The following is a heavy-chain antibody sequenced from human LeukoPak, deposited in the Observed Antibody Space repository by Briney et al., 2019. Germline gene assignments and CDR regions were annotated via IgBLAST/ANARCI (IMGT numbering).Heavy chain of an antibody. D-gene: IGHD3-10*01. CDR3: ARDYHGWSRGEDY. V-gene: IGHV1-2*02. CDR2: INPNSGGT. J-gene: IGHJ4*02. Sequence: ASVKVSCKASGYTFTGYYMHWVRQAPGQGLEWMGWINPNSGGTNYAQKFQGRVTMTRDTSISTAYMELSRLRSDDTAVYYCARDYHGWSRGEDYWGQGTLVTVSS. CDR1: GYTFTGYY.